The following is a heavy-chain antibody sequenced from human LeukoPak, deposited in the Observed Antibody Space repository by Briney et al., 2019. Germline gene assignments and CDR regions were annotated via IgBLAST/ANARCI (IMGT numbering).Heavy chain of an antibody. CDR3: ARTEAVAGSFDY. CDR2: IYYSGST. Sequence: SDTQSLTCTVSGGSISSYYWSWIRQPPGKGLEWIGYIYYSGSTNYNPSLKSRVTISVDTSKNQFSLQLSSVTAADTAVYYCARTEAVAGSFDYWGQGTLVTVSS. V-gene: IGHV4-59*07. J-gene: IGHJ4*02. D-gene: IGHD6-19*01. CDR1: GGSISSYY.